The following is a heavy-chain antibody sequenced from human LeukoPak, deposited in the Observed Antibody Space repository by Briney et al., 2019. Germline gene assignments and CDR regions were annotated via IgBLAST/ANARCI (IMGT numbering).Heavy chain of an antibody. D-gene: IGHD5-18*01. J-gene: IGHJ5*02. CDR1: GYTFTGYY. CDR3: ARDTAMVTYWFDP. V-gene: IGHV1-2*02. Sequence: ASVKVSCKASGYTFTGYYMHWVRQAPGQGLEWMGWINPNSGGTNYARKFQGRVTMTRDTSISTAYMELSRLRSDDTAVYYCARDTAMVTYWFDPWGQGTLVTVSS. CDR2: INPNSGGT.